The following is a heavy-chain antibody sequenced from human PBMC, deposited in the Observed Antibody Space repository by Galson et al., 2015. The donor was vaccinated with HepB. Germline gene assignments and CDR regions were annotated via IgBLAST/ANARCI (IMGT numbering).Heavy chain of an antibody. D-gene: IGHD5-12*01. J-gene: IGHJ4*02. CDR2: INAGSGVT. CDR1: GYTFTPYG. V-gene: IGHV1-3*01. Sequence: SVKVSCKASGYTFTPYGLHWLRQAPGQRLEWVGWINAGSGVTTFSQKFQGRVTISRDTSATTAYLELSSLRSEDTAVYHCARAGFRQLAVATYYFDYWGQGTLVTVSS. CDR3: ARAGFRQLAVATYYFDY.